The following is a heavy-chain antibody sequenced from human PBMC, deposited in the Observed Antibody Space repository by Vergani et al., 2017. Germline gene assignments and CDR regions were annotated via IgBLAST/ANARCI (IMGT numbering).Heavy chain of an antibody. CDR2: IIPILGIA. CDR3: ASAGNRRYSYGWDY. J-gene: IGHJ4*02. D-gene: IGHD5-18*01. CDR1: GYTFSNYY. V-gene: IGHV1-69*09. Sequence: QVQVVQSGAEVKKSGASVKVSCKTSGYTFSNYYMHWVRQAPGQGLEWMGRIIPILGIANYAQKFQGRVTITADKSTSTAYMELSSLRSEDTAVYYCASAGNRRYSYGWDYWGQGTLVTVSS.